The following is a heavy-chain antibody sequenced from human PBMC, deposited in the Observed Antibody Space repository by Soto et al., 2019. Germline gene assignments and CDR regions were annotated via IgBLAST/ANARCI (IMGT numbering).Heavy chain of an antibody. V-gene: IGHV3-21*01. CDR3: ATSTWYAFDI. CDR2: ISGSSDFL. CDR1: GFTFSNSI. D-gene: IGHD6-13*01. J-gene: IGHJ3*02. Sequence: GGSLRLSCAASGFTFSNSIINWVRQAPGQGLEWVPSISGSSDFLYYADSVKGRFTISRDTATNSLCLQMNSLRAEDTAVYYCATSTWYAFDIWGQGTMVTVSS.